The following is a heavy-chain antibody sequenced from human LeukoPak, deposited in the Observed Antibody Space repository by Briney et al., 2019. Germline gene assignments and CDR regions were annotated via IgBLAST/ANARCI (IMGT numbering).Heavy chain of an antibody. Sequence: PSETLSLTCSVSAGSISSRSYLWGWVRQPPGKGLEWIGSVDYSGGTDYNPSLKSRVTISVDTSKNHFSLKLSSVTAADTAVYYCARDFAPWGQGTLVTVSS. CDR1: AGSISSRSYL. CDR3: ARDFAP. J-gene: IGHJ5*02. V-gene: IGHV4-39*02. CDR2: VDYSGGT.